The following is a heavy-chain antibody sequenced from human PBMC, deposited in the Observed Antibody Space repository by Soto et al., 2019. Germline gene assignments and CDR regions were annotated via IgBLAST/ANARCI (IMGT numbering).Heavy chain of an antibody. V-gene: IGHV1-46*03. Sequence: GASVKVSCKASGYTFTSYYMHWVRQAPGQGLEWMGIINPSGGSTSYAQKFQGRVTMTRDTSTSTVYMELSSLRSEDTAVYYCARGGGDSEYYYYYMDVWGKGTTDTVSS. CDR2: INPSGGST. D-gene: IGHD2-21*02. CDR3: ARGGGDSEYYYYYMDV. CDR1: GYTFTSYY. J-gene: IGHJ6*03.